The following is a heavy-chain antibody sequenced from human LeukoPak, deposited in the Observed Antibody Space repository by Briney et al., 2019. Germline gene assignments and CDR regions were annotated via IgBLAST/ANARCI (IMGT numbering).Heavy chain of an antibody. Sequence: GGALRLSCAASGFTFSSYAMSWVRQAPGKGLEWVSAIRDSGSSTHYADSVKGRFTTSRDNSKNTLFLQMNSLRAEDTAVYYCARDLRRPAFYYYGMDVWGQGTTVIVSS. V-gene: IGHV3-23*01. J-gene: IGHJ6*02. CDR2: IRDSGSST. CDR3: ARDLRRPAFYYYGMDV. CDR1: GFTFSSYA.